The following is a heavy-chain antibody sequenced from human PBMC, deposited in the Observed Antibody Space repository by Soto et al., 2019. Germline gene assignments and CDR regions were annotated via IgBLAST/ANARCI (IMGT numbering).Heavy chain of an antibody. CDR2: IYYSGST. Sequence: PSETLSLTCTVSGGSISSGGYYWGWIRQPPGKGLEWIGSIYYSGSTYYNPSLKSRVTISVDTSKNQFSLKLSSVTAADTAVYYCARYYVEMATIGGQWNDYYYGMDVWGQGTTVTVSS. V-gene: IGHV4-39*01. CDR3: ARYYVEMATIGGQWNDYYYGMDV. D-gene: IGHD1-1*01. J-gene: IGHJ6*02. CDR1: GGSISSGGYY.